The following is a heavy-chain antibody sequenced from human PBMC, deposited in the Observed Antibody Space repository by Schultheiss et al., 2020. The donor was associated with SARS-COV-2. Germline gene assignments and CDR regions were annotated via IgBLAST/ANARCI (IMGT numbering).Heavy chain of an antibody. D-gene: IGHD4-17*01. CDR1: GFTLSTYW. V-gene: IGHV3-74*01. Sequence: SCAASGFTLSTYWVHWVRQVPGKGPVWVSGISWNSGSIGYADSVKGRFTISRDNSKNTLYVQMNSLKTDDTAVYYCARDRDYGDYEPRDYYYYGMDVWGQGTTVTVSS. CDR3: ARDRDYGDYEPRDYYYYGMDV. CDR2: ISWNSGSI. J-gene: IGHJ6*02.